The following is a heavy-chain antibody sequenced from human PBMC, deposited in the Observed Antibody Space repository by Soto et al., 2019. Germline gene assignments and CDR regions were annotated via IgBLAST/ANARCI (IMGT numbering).Heavy chain of an antibody. D-gene: IGHD6-13*01. Sequence: GGSLRLSCAASGFTFSSYVMTWVRQAPGKGLEWVSGISAGGDTTFYADSVKGRFTTSRDNSKNTLYLQMNSLRAEDTAVYYCAAHLWYSSWTALHHGMDVWGQGTTVTVSS. J-gene: IGHJ6*02. CDR3: AAHLWYSSWTALHHGMDV. V-gene: IGHV3-23*01. CDR1: GFTFSSYV. CDR2: ISAGGDTT.